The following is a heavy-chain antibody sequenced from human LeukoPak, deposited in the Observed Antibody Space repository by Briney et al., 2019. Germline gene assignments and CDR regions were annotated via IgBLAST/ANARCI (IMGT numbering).Heavy chain of an antibody. CDR1: GYTFTGYY. Sequence: GASVKVSCKASGYTFTGYYMHWVRQAPGQGLEWMGWINPNSGGTNYAQKFQGRVTMTRDTSISTAYMELSRLRSGDTAVYYCARDPDYGSAPFSYWGQGTLVTVSS. CDR2: INPNSGGT. D-gene: IGHD3-10*01. J-gene: IGHJ4*02. CDR3: ARDPDYGSAPFSY. V-gene: IGHV1-2*02.